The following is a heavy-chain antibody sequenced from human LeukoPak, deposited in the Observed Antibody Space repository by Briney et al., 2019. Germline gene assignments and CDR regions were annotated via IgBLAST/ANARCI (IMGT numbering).Heavy chain of an antibody. J-gene: IGHJ4*02. CDR2: ISSSSSYI. CDR3: ASWDGPIAARHGY. V-gene: IGHV3-21*01. CDR1: GFTFSSYS. D-gene: IGHD6-6*01. Sequence: PGGSLRLSCAASGFTFSSYSMNWVRQAPGKGLEWVSSISSSSSYIYYADSVKGRFTISRDNAKNSLYLQMNSLRAEDTAVYYCASWDGPIAARHGYWGQGTLVTVSS.